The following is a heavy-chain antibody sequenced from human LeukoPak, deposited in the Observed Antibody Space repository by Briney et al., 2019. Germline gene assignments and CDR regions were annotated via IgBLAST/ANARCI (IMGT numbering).Heavy chain of an antibody. Sequence: GGSLRLSCAASGFTFSSYAMSWVRQAPGKGLEWVSAISGSGGSTYYADSVKGRFTISRDNSKNTLYLQMSSLRAEDTAVYYCAKDVHTVVSPDWYFDLWGRGTLVTVSS. CDR1: GFTFSSYA. CDR3: AKDVHTVVSPDWYFDL. D-gene: IGHD4-23*01. V-gene: IGHV3-23*01. J-gene: IGHJ2*01. CDR2: ISGSGGST.